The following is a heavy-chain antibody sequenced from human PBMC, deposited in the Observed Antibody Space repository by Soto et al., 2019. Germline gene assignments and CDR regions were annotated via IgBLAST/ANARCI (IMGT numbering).Heavy chain of an antibody. CDR2: ISSSSSYI. Sequence: EVQLVESGGGLVKPGGSLRLSCAASGFTFSGYSMNWVRQAPGKGLEWVSSISSSSSYIYYADSVKGRFTISRDNAKNSLYLQMNSLRAEDTAVYYCARGLMVYAAFDYWGQGTLVTVSS. CDR1: GFTFSGYS. D-gene: IGHD2-8*01. J-gene: IGHJ4*02. CDR3: ARGLMVYAAFDY. V-gene: IGHV3-21*01.